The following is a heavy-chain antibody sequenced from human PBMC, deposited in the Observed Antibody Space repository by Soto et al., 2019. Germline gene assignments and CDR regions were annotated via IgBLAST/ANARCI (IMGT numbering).Heavy chain of an antibody. V-gene: IGHV4-30-2*01. CDR3: ASAFGSSGYR. D-gene: IGHD3-22*01. CDR2: IYHSGST. J-gene: IGHJ4*02. CDR1: GGSISSGGYS. Sequence: QLQLQESGSGLVKPSQTLSLTCAVSGGSISSGGYSWSWIRQPPGKGLEWIGYIYHSGSTYYNPSLKSRVTKSVDRSKNQSSLKLRSVTAADTAVYYCASAFGSSGYRWGQGTLVTVSS.